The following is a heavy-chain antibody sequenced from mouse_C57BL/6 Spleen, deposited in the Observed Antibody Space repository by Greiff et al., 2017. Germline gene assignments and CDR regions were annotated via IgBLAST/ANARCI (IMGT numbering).Heavy chain of an antibody. D-gene: IGHD2-4*01. V-gene: IGHV5-4*01. Sequence: EVQRVESGGGLVKPGGSLKLSCAASGFTFSSYAMSWVRQTPEKRLEWVATISDGGSYTYYPDNVKGRFTISRDNAKNNLYLQMSHLKSEDTAMYYCARGGYDYDERYYAMDYWGQGTSVTVSS. CDR3: ARGGYDYDERYYAMDY. CDR2: ISDGGSYT. CDR1: GFTFSSYA. J-gene: IGHJ4*01.